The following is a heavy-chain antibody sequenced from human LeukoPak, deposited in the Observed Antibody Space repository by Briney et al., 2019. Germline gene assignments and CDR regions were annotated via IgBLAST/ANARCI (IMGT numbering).Heavy chain of an antibody. V-gene: IGHV5-10-1*01. J-gene: IGHJ4*02. CDR1: GCLFTSYW. CDR3: ARGLLGGSSSWFFHRGSYFDY. D-gene: IGHD6-13*01. CDR2: IDPSDSYT. Sequence: GGSLRISCKGSGCLFTSYWISWGRQMPGKGLEGRGRIDPSDSYTNYSPSFQGHVTISADKSISTAYLQWSSLKASDTAMYYCARGLLGGSSSWFFHRGSYFDYWGQGTLVTVSS.